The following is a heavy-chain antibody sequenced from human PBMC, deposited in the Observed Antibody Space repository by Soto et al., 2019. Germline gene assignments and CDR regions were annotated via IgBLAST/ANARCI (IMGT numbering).Heavy chain of an antibody. V-gene: IGHV1-69*13. CDR2: IIPIFGTA. D-gene: IGHD6-13*01. CDR1: GGTFSSYA. Sequence: SVKVSCKASGGTFSSYAISWVRQAPGQGLEWMGGIIPIFGTANYAQKFQGRVTITADESTSTAYMELSSLRSEDTAVYYCARDMEQQIAYYYYGMDVWGQGTTVTV. J-gene: IGHJ6*02. CDR3: ARDMEQQIAYYYYGMDV.